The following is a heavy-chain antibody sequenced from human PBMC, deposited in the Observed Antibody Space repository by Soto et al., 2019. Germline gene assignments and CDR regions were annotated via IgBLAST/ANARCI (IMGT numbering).Heavy chain of an antibody. J-gene: IGHJ3*02. Sequence: GGSLRLSCAASGFTFSSYSMNWVRQAPGKGLEWVSSISSSSSYIYYADSVKGRFTISRDNAKNSLYLQMNSLRAEDTAVYYCARDCYCSGGSCYWCAFDIWGQGTMVTVSS. D-gene: IGHD2-15*01. CDR3: ARDCYCSGGSCYWCAFDI. V-gene: IGHV3-21*01. CDR2: ISSSSSYI. CDR1: GFTFSSYS.